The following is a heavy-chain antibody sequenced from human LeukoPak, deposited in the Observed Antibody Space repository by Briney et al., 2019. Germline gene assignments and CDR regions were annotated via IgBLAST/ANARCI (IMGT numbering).Heavy chain of an antibody. CDR1: GGSFSGYY. CDR3: AGVTVAGTRNFDY. CDR2: INHSGST. V-gene: IGHV4-34*01. D-gene: IGHD6-19*01. J-gene: IGHJ4*02. Sequence: SETLSLTCAVYGGSFSGYYWSWIRQPPGKGLEWIGEINHSGSTNYNPSLKSRVTISVDTSKNQFSLKLSSVTAADTAVYYCAGVTVAGTRNFDYWGQGTLVTVSS.